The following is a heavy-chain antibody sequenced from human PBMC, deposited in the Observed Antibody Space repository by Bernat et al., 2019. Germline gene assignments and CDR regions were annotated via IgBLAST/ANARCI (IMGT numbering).Heavy chain of an antibody. Sequence: QVQLQESGPGLVKPSETLSLTCTVSGGSISSYYWSWIRQPPGKGLEWIGYIYYSGSTNYNPSLKSRVTISVDTSKNQFSLKLRSVTAADTAVYYCATRDPDYYDSSGYYPFQHWGQGTLVTVSS. J-gene: IGHJ1*01. CDR2: IYYSGST. CDR1: GGSISSYY. D-gene: IGHD3-22*01. CDR3: ATRDPDYYDSSGYYPFQH. V-gene: IGHV4-59*08.